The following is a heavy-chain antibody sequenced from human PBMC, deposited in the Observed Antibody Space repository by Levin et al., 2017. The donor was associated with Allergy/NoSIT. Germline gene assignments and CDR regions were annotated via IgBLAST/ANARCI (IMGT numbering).Heavy chain of an antibody. J-gene: IGHJ5*02. D-gene: IGHD2-21*02. Sequence: GESLKISCKASGYTFSTHGITWVRQAPGQGLDWMGWISARDGDTNYAQRFQGRITMTIDTSTNTAYLDLRSLRSDDTAVYYCARSSVEVTATGSNWFDRWGQGTLVTVSS. CDR2: ISARDGDT. V-gene: IGHV1-18*04. CDR1: GYTFSTHG. CDR3: ARSSVEVTATGSNWFDR.